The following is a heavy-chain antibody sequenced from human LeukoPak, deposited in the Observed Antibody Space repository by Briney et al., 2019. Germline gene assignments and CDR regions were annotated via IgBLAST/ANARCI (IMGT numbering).Heavy chain of an antibody. CDR1: GGSISSYY. CDR3: ASPRGSGWYPGY. Sequence: SETLSLTCTVSGGSISSYYWSWIRQPAGKGLEWIGRIYTSGSTNYNPSLKSRVTISVDKSKNQFSLKLSSVTAADTAVYYCASPRGSGWYPGYWGQGTLVTVSS. V-gene: IGHV4-4*07. CDR2: IYTSGST. D-gene: IGHD6-19*01. J-gene: IGHJ4*02.